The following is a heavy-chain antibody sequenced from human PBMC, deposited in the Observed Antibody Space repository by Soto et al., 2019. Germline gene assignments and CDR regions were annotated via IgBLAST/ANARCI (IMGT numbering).Heavy chain of an antibody. CDR3: ARPRRPYCGGDCYAFDI. Sequence: QVQLVESGGGVVQPGRSLRLSCAASGFTFSSYGMHWVRQAPGKGLEWVAVIWYDGSNKYYADSVKGRFTISRDNSKNTLYLQMNSLRAEDTAVYYCARPRRPYCGGDCYAFDIWGQGTMVTVSS. J-gene: IGHJ3*02. CDR2: IWYDGSNK. V-gene: IGHV3-33*01. CDR1: GFTFSSYG. D-gene: IGHD2-21*02.